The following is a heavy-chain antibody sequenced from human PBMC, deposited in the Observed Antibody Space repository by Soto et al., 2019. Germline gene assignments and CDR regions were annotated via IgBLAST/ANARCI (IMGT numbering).Heavy chain of an antibody. J-gene: IGHJ4*02. Sequence: QVQLVESGGGVVQPGGSLRLSCTASGFSFTSYAMHWVRQAPGKGLEWVALILYDENNKYYADSVTGRFTISRDNSKQTWYLQMNSLRAEDTAVYYCARVGVVATWDRFDFWGQGTLVTVSS. CDR1: GFSFTSYA. CDR3: ARVGVVATWDRFDF. D-gene: IGHD5-12*01. CDR2: ILYDENNK. V-gene: IGHV3-33*01.